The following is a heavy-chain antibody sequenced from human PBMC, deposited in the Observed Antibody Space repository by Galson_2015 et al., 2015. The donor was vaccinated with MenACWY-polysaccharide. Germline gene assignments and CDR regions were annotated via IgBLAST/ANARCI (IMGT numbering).Heavy chain of an antibody. CDR1: EFTFSSYA. CDR2: ISYDGSNK. V-gene: IGHV3-30-3*01. D-gene: IGHD2-2*01. CDR3: ARAYCSRITCFGMDV. J-gene: IGHJ6*02. Sequence: SLRLSCAASEFTFSSYAVHWVRQAPGKGLEWVAVISYDGSNKYYADSVKGRFTISRDNSESAVYLQMNTLRAEDTAVYYCARAYCSRITCFGMDVWGQGTTVTVSS.